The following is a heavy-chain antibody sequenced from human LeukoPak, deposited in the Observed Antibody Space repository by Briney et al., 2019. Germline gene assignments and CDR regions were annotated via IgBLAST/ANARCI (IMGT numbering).Heavy chain of an antibody. Sequence: SETLSLTCSVSGGSISSSSYYWGWIRQPPGGGLEWIGSIYYSGSTYYNPSLKSRVTISVDTSKNQFSLKLSSVTAADTAVYYCARVSYSSSWPPYYFDYWGQGTLVTVSS. J-gene: IGHJ4*02. CDR2: IYYSGST. CDR3: ARVSYSSSWPPYYFDY. CDR1: GGSISSSSYY. D-gene: IGHD6-13*01. V-gene: IGHV4-39*07.